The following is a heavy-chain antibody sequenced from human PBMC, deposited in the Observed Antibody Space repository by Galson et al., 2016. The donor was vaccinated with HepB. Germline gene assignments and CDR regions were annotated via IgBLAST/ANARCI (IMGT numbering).Heavy chain of an antibody. Sequence: SVKVSCKASGYTFTEYDMNWVRQATGQGLEWMGWMNPNSGNRGYAQKFQGRVTMTRDTSIKTAFMELSSLTYEDTAVYFCARVLKSCAATICNFELWGQGTMVTVSS. CDR1: GYTFTEYD. CDR3: ARVLKSCAATICNFEL. D-gene: IGHD5-12*01. CDR2: MNPNSGNR. V-gene: IGHV1-8*01. J-gene: IGHJ3*01.